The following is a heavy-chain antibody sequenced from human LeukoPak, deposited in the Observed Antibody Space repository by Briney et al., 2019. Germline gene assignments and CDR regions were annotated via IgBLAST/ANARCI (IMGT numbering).Heavy chain of an antibody. CDR1: SASIRSSNYY. D-gene: IGHD3-22*01. Sequence: SETLSLTCTVSSASIRSSNYYWGWIRQPPGKGLEWIGSIYYNGNTYYNPSLKSRVTISVDTSKNQFSLKLDSVTAADTAVYFCGRLDDYDYSAWWGQGILVTVSS. J-gene: IGHJ4*02. V-gene: IGHV4-39*01. CDR2: IYYNGNT. CDR3: GRLDDYDYSAW.